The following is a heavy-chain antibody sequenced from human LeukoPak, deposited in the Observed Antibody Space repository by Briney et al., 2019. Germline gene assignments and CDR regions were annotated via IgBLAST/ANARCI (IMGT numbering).Heavy chain of an antibody. CDR3: ARGFYDILTGYRPHLVDY. CDR1: GFTFSSYW. Sequence: GGSLRLSCAASGFTFSSYWMSWVRQAPGKGLEWVANIKQDGSEKYYVDSVKGRFTISRDNAKNSLYLQMNSLRAEDTAVYYCARGFYDILTGYRPHLVDYWGQGTLVTVSS. V-gene: IGHV3-7*01. J-gene: IGHJ4*02. CDR2: IKQDGSEK. D-gene: IGHD3-9*01.